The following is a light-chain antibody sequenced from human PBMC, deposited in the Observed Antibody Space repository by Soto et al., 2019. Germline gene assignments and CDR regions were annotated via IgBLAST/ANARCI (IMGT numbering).Light chain of an antibody. CDR1: QSVGSN. CDR2: GAS. V-gene: IGKV3D-15*02. CDR3: QQFGDSRRT. Sequence: IILKQSAFTVSVSPGERATLSCRASQSVGSNLAWYQQKPGQAPRLLIYGASTRATGVPPRFSGSGSGTEFTLTISSLQSEDFAVYFCQQFGDSRRTFGQGTKVDI. J-gene: IGKJ1*01.